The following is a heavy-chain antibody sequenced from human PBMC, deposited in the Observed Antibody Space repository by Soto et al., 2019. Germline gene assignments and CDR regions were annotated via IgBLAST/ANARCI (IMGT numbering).Heavy chain of an antibody. D-gene: IGHD1-7*01. J-gene: IGHJ6*02. CDR3: ARLSNSETTRHYCGMDV. CDR2: TRNKANSYTT. V-gene: IGHV3-72*01. Sequence: PGGSLRLSCAASGFTFSDHYMDWVRQAPGKGLEWVGRTRNKANSYTTEYAASVKRRFTVSRDDSKNSVYLQMNSLKNEDTAVYYCARLSNSETTRHYCGMDVWGQGTTVTVSS. CDR1: GFTFSDHY.